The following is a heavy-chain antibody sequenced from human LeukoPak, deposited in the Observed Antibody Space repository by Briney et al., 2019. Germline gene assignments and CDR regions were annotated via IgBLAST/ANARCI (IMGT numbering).Heavy chain of an antibody. V-gene: IGHV3-21*01. Sequence: GGSLRLSCAASGFTFSSYSMNWVRQAPGKGLEWVSSISSSSSYIYYADSVKGRFTISRDNAKNSLYLQMNSLRAEDTAVYYCARVGSKWLQSYWGQGTLVTVSS. CDR2: ISSSSSYI. CDR3: ARVGSKWLQSY. J-gene: IGHJ4*02. D-gene: IGHD5-24*01. CDR1: GFTFSSYS.